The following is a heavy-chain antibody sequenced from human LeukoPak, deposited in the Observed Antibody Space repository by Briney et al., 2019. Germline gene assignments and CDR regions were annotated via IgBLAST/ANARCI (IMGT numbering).Heavy chain of an antibody. D-gene: IGHD6-6*01. CDR2: ISSTGSLM. CDR3: GGEPYGTSSDRLDY. CDR1: GFTFTDYY. Sequence: PGGSLRLSCADSGFTFTDYYLSWIRQAPGKGLEWVAYISSTGSLMYYAHSVKGRFTISRDNAQNLVYLQMNSLRAEDTAVYYCGGEPYGTSSDRLDYWGQGTLVTVSS. J-gene: IGHJ4*02. V-gene: IGHV3-11*04.